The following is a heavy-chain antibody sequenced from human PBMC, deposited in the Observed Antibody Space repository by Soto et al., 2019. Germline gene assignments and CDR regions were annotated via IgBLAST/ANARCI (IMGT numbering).Heavy chain of an antibody. CDR3: ARQYSRSWYGFDY. Sequence: QVQLQESGPGLVKPSETLSLTCTVSGGSISSYYWDWIRQPPGKGLEWIGYIYYSGSTNYNPSLKGRVTISVDTSKNQFSLKLSSVTAADTAVYYCARQYSRSWYGFDYWGPGTLVTVSS. D-gene: IGHD6-13*01. CDR2: IYYSGST. CDR1: GGSISSYY. V-gene: IGHV4-59*08. J-gene: IGHJ4*02.